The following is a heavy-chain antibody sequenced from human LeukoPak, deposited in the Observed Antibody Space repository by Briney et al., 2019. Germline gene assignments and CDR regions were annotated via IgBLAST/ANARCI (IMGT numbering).Heavy chain of an antibody. D-gene: IGHD2-15*01. V-gene: IGHV4-59*01. J-gene: IGHJ4*02. CDR2: IHYSGST. CDR1: GGSISSYY. CDR3: ARATVVATYLDY. Sequence: SETLSLTCTVSGGSISSYYWSWIRQPPGKGLEWIGYIHYSGSTNYNPSLKSRVTISVDTSKNQFSLKLTSVTAADTAVYYCARATVVATYLDYWGQGTLATVSS.